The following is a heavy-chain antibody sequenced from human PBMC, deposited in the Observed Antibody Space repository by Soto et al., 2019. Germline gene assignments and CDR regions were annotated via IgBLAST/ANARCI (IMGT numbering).Heavy chain of an antibody. CDR1: GGSFSCYY. CDR2: IYYSGST. J-gene: IGHJ4*02. Sequence: PSETLSLTCAVYGGSFSCYYWSWIRQPPGKGLEWIGSIYYSGSTYYNPSLKSRVTISVDTSKNQFSLKLSSVTAADTAVYYCARDSGYGDPFDYWGQGTLVTVSS. D-gene: IGHD4-17*01. CDR3: ARDSGYGDPFDY. V-gene: IGHV4-34*01.